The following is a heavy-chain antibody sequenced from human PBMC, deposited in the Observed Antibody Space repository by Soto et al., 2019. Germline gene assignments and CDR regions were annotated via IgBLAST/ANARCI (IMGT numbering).Heavy chain of an antibody. CDR1: GFTFSILA. Sequence: PGGSLRLSCAASGFTFSILAMGWVRQAPGKGLEWVSVIDYTGGTTYYTGSVKGRFIISRDNSKKILYLQMNSLRTEDTAIYYCAKDATRTSGWYYFDYWGRGALVTVSS. V-gene: IGHV3-23*01. CDR3: AKDATRTSGWYYFDY. D-gene: IGHD6-19*01. CDR2: IDYTGGTT. J-gene: IGHJ4*02.